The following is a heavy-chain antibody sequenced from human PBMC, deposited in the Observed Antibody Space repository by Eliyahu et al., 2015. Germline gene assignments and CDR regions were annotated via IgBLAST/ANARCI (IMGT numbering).Heavy chain of an antibody. CDR3: ARSLAPYGDYVKD. J-gene: IGHJ4*02. D-gene: IGHD4-17*01. V-gene: IGHV3-11*01. CDR1: GFTXXDYY. CDR2: ISSSGSTI. Sequence: QVQLVESGGGLVKPGGSXRLPCXASGFTXXDYYMXWIRQAPGKGLGWVSYISSSGSTIYYADSVKGRFTISRDNAKNSLYLQMNSLRAEDTAVYYCARSLAPYGDYVKDWGQGTLVTVSS.